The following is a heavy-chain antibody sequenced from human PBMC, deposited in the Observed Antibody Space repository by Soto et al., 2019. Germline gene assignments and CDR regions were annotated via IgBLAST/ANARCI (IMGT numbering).Heavy chain of an antibody. CDR3: ARGEGGYGYYYFDY. Sequence: EVHLVESGGGLVKPGGSLRLSCAASGFTFSTYRMNWVRQAPGKGLEWVSSIGSSSTYTYYADSLRGRFTISRDTAKNSLYLQMNSLRAEDTAVYYCARGEGGYGYYYFDYWGQGTLVTVSS. V-gene: IGHV3-21*01. CDR2: IGSSSTYT. CDR1: GFTFSTYR. D-gene: IGHD5-18*01. J-gene: IGHJ4*02.